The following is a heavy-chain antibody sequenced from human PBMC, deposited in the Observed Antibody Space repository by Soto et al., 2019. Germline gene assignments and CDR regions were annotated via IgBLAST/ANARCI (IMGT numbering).Heavy chain of an antibody. D-gene: IGHD3-22*01. CDR1: GGTFSSYA. V-gene: IGHV1-69*13. CDR3: ASTMTRTRGWFDP. CDR2: IIPIFGTA. J-gene: IGHJ5*02. Sequence: SVKVSCKASGGTFSSYAISWVRQAPGQGLEWMGGIIPIFGTANYAQKFQGRVTITADESTSTAYMELSSLRSEDTAVYYCASTMTRTRGWFDPWGQGTLVTVSS.